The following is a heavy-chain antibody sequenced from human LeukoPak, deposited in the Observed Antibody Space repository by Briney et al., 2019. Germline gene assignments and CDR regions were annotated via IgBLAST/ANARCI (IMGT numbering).Heavy chain of an antibody. CDR3: AKSNGYGLVDI. D-gene: IGHD3-10*01. CDR1: GDSIYTYY. CDR2: IFYSGST. J-gene: IGHJ3*02. Sequence: SETLSLTCTVSGDSIYTYYWNWIRQPPGKGLEWIGNIFYSGSTYYSPSLKSRVTISLDTSRNQFSLKLNSVTAADTAVYYCAKSNGYGLVDIWGQGTMVTVSS. V-gene: IGHV4-59*12.